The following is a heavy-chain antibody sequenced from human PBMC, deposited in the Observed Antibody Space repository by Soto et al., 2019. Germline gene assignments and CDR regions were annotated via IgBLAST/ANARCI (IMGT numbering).Heavy chain of an antibody. CDR1: GFTFSSSA. CDR2: ISDSGDRT. Sequence: PGGSLRLSCAASGFTFSSSAMNWVRQTPGKGLEWVSLISDSGDRTHYADSVRGRFSISRDNSKNTLYLQMYSLRAEDTAVYYCAKSLNINWKNWFDPWGQGTLVTVS. CDR3: AKSLNINWKNWFDP. J-gene: IGHJ5*02. D-gene: IGHD1-1*01. V-gene: IGHV3-23*01.